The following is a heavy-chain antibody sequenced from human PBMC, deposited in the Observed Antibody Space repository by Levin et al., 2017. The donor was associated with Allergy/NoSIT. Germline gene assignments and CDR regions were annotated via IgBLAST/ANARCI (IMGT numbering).Heavy chain of an antibody. V-gene: IGHV3-30*18. CDR1: GFTFSSYG. J-gene: IGHJ5*02. D-gene: IGHD2-15*01. Sequence: GESLKISCAASGFTFSSYGMHWVRQAPGKGLEWVAVISYDGSNKYYADSVKGRFTISRDNSKNTLYLQMNSLRAEDTAVYYCAKVLGPGYCSGGSCPGSEWFDPWGQGTLVTVSS. CDR2: ISYDGSNK. CDR3: AKVLGPGYCSGGSCPGSEWFDP.